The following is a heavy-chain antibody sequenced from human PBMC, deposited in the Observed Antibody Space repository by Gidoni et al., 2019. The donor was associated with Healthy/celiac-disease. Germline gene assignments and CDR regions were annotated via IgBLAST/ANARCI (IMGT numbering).Heavy chain of an antibody. D-gene: IGHD2-2*01. CDR2: IKSKTDGGKT. CDR1: GFTFSNAW. V-gene: IGHV3-15*01. Sequence: VQLVESGGGLVKPGGSLRLSCAASGFTFSNAWMSWVRQAPGKGLEWVGRIKSKTDGGKTDYAAPVKGRFTISRDDSKNTLYLQMNSLKTEDTAVYYCTTDPNSPVSANWFDPWGQGTLVTVSS. CDR3: TTDPNSPVSANWFDP. J-gene: IGHJ5*02.